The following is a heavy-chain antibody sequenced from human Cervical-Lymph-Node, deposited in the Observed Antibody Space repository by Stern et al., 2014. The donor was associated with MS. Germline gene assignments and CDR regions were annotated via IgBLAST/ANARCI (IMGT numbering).Heavy chain of an antibody. CDR2: ISSSSSYI. CDR3: ARGGITMVRTFDY. J-gene: IGHJ4*02. CDR1: GFTFSSYS. Sequence: EVQLVESGGGLVKPGGSLRLSCAASGFTFSSYSMNWVRQAPGKGLEWVSSISSSSSYIYYADSVKGRFTISRDNAKNSLYLQMNSLRAEDTAVYYCARGGITMVRTFDYWGQGTLVTVSS. V-gene: IGHV3-21*01. D-gene: IGHD3-10*01.